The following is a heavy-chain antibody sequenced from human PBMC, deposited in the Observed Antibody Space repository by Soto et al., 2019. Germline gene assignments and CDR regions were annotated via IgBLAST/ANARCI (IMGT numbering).Heavy chain of an antibody. Sequence: SQTLSLTCAISGDSVSSNSAAWNWIRQSPSRGLEWLGRTYYRSKWYNDYAVSVKSRITINPDTSKKQFSLQLNSVTPEDTAVYCCARAGRPHCSGGSCYSVWGQGTLVTVSS. CDR3: ARAGRPHCSGGSCYSV. D-gene: IGHD2-15*01. J-gene: IGHJ4*02. V-gene: IGHV6-1*01. CDR2: TYYRSKWYN. CDR1: GDSVSSNSAA.